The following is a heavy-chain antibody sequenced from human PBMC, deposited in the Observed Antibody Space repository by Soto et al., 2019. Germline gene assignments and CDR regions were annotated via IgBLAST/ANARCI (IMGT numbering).Heavy chain of an antibody. V-gene: IGHV3-33*01. Sequence: QAPGKGLDWVAVIWYDGSNKYYADSVKGRFTISRDNSKNTLYLQMNSLRAEDTAVYYCARGFHLGYYDILTGPYYFDYWGQGTLVTVSS. J-gene: IGHJ4*02. CDR2: IWYDGSNK. CDR3: ARGFHLGYYDILTGPYYFDY. D-gene: IGHD3-9*01.